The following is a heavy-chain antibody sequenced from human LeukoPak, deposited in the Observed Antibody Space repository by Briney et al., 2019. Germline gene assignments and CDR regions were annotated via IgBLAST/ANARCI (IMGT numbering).Heavy chain of an antibody. Sequence: SGPALVKPTQTLTLTCTFSGFSLSTSGMCVSLIRQPPGKALEWLARIDWDDDKYSSTSLKTRLTISKDTSKNQVVLTMTNMDPVDTATYYCARITPAGRQLVYWGQGTLVTVSS. D-gene: IGHD6-13*01. CDR2: IDWDDDK. CDR3: ARITPAGRQLVY. CDR1: GFSLSTSGMC. V-gene: IGHV2-70*11. J-gene: IGHJ4*02.